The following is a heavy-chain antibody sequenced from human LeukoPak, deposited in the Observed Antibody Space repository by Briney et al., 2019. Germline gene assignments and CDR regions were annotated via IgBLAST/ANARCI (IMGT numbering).Heavy chain of an antibody. CDR3: ARGGIAAAGTPGWDWFDP. Sequence: SETLSLTCTVSGGSISSYYWSWIRQPPGKGLEWIGYIYYSGSTNYNPSLKSRVTISVDTSKNQFSLKLSSVTAADTAVYYCARGGIAAAGTPGWDWFDPWGQGTLVTVSS. J-gene: IGHJ5*02. D-gene: IGHD6-13*01. CDR2: IYYSGST. CDR1: GGSISSYY. V-gene: IGHV4-59*01.